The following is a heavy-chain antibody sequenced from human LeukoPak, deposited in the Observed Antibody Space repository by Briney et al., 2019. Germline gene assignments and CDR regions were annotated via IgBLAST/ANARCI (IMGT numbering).Heavy chain of an antibody. D-gene: IGHD2-15*01. CDR2: IKQDGSEK. CDR1: GFIFSTYW. CDR3: AGGQGWYFHL. J-gene: IGHJ2*01. Sequence: PGGSLRLSCAASGFIFSTYWMTWVRQAPGKGLEWVANIKQDGSEKYYVDSVKGRFTISRDNAKNSLYLQMNSLRAEDTAVYYCAGGQGWYFHLWGRGTLITVS. V-gene: IGHV3-7*01.